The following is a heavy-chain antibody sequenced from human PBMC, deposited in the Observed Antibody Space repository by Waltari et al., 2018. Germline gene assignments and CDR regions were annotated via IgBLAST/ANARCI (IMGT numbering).Heavy chain of an antibody. CDR3: ARDSEAYYFDY. J-gene: IGHJ4*02. CDR1: GDSINSYF. CDR2: VSHSGST. Sequence: QVQLQESGPGLVKPSETLSLTCTVSGDSINSYFWSWIRQPPGKGLGGIGYVSHSGSTNYNPSLKSRVTILVDMSKNQFSLRLSSVTAADTAVYYCARDSEAYYFDYWGQGTLVTVSS. V-gene: IGHV4-59*01.